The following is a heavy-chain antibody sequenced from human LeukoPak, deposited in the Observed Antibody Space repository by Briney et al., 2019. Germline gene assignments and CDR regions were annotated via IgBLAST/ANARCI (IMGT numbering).Heavy chain of an antibody. CDR3: ARDRKQQLVPGRWFDP. J-gene: IGHJ5*02. CDR1: GYTFISYA. V-gene: IGHV7-4-1*02. Sequence: ASVRVSCKASGYTFISYAMNWVRQAPGQGLEWMGWINTNTGNPTYAQGFTGRFVFSLDTSVSTAYLQISSLKAEDTAVYYCARDRKQQLVPGRWFDPWGQGTLVTVSS. D-gene: IGHD6-13*01. CDR2: INTNTGNP.